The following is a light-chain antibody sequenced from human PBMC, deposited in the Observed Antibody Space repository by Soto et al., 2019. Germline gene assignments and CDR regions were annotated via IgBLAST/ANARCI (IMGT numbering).Light chain of an antibody. J-gene: IGLJ2*01. CDR3: QVWDSSSDHPVV. Sequence: SSELTQPPSVSVAPGKTARITCGGNNIGGKSVHWYQQKPGQAPVLVIYYDSDRPSGIPERFSGSNSGNTATLTISRVEAGDEADYYCQVWDSSSDHPVVFGGGTKLTVL. CDR2: YDS. CDR1: NIGGKS. V-gene: IGLV3-21*04.